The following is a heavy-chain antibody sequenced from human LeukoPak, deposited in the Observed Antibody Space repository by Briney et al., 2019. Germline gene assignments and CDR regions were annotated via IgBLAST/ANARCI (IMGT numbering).Heavy chain of an antibody. CDR1: GFTFSSYE. D-gene: IGHD6-13*01. CDR3: ARSVGYSSSWYWFDP. Sequence: GGSLRLSCAASGFTFSSYEMNWVRQAPGKGLEWVSYISSSGSAIYYADSVKGRFTISRDNAKNSLYLQMNSLRAEDTAVYYCARSVGYSSSWYWFDPWGQGTLVTVPS. J-gene: IGHJ5*02. CDR2: ISSSGSAI. V-gene: IGHV3-48*03.